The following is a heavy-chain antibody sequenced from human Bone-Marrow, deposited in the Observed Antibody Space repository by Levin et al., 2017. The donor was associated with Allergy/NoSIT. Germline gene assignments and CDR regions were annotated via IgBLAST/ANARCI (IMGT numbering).Heavy chain of an antibody. V-gene: IGHV5-51*01. CDR2: IYPGDSDT. D-gene: IGHD2-15*01. CDR1: GYSFTSYW. Sequence: GGSLRLSCKGSGYSFTSYWIGWVRQMPGKGLEWMGIIYPGDSDTRYSPSFQGQVTISADKSISTAYLQWSSLKASDTAMYYCARCLGYCSGGSCYSAEYFQHWGQGTLVTVSS. J-gene: IGHJ1*01. CDR3: ARCLGYCSGGSCYSAEYFQH.